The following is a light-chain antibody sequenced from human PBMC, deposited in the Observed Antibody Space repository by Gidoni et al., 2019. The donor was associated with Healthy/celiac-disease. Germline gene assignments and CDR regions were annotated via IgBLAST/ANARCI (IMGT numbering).Light chain of an antibody. CDR2: DAS. J-gene: IGKJ1*01. V-gene: IGKV3-11*01. Sequence: EIVLTQSPATLSLSPGERATLSCRASQSVSSSLAWYQQKPGQAHRLLIYDASNRATGIPARFSGSGSGTDFTLTISSLEPEDFAVYYCQQRSNWSWTFGQGTKVEIK. CDR3: QQRSNWSWT. CDR1: QSVSSS.